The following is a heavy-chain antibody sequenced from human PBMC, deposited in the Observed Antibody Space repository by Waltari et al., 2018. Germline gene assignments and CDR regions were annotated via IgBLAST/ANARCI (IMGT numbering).Heavy chain of an antibody. V-gene: IGHV3-30*02. CDR2: IRYDGSNK. CDR1: GFTFSSYG. Sequence: QVQLVESGGGVVQPGGSLRLSCAASGFTFSSYGMHWVRPAPGKGLEWVAFIRYDGSNKYYADSVKGRFTISRDNSKNTLYLQMNSLRAEDTAVYYCAKALVPAAVNWFDPWGQGTLVTVSS. J-gene: IGHJ5*02. D-gene: IGHD2-2*01. CDR3: AKALVPAAVNWFDP.